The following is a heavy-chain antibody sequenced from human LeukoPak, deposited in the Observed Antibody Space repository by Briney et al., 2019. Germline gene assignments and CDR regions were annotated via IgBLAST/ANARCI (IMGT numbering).Heavy chain of an antibody. J-gene: IGHJ5*02. Sequence: PGGSLRLSCAASGFTFSSYAMSWVRQAPGKGLEWVSGISGSGGTTYNADSVKGRFTISRDNSKNTLYLQMNSLRAEDTALYYCAKDSGPSLSGTYDTWGQGTLVTVSS. CDR1: GFTFSSYA. V-gene: IGHV3-23*01. CDR3: AKDSGPSLSGTYDT. D-gene: IGHD3-10*01. CDR2: ISGSGGTT.